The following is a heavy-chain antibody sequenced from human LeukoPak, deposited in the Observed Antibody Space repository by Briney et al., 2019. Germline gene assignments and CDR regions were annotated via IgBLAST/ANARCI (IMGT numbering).Heavy chain of an antibody. D-gene: IGHD3-10*01. J-gene: IGHJ4*02. V-gene: IGHV1-18*01. CDR1: GYTFTSYG. Sequence: ASVKVSCKASGYTFTSYGIRWVRQAPGQGLEWMGWISAYNGNTNYAQKLQGRVTMTTDTSTSTAYMELRSLGSDDTAVYYCARAHVVRGVIIVDYWGQGTLVTVSS. CDR2: ISAYNGNT. CDR3: ARAHVVRGVIIVDY.